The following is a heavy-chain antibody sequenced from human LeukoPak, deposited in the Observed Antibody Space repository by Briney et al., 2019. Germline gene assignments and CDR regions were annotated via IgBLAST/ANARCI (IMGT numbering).Heavy chain of an antibody. CDR1: GFILSDYN. CDR3: TRDLSATARAYDY. J-gene: IGHJ4*02. D-gene: IGHD1-26*01. Sequence: GGSLRLSCAASGFILSDYNMNWVRQAPGKGLEWVSFIAISATYITYADSVKGRFTIPRENAKNSLYLQMNSLRAEDTAVYYCTRDLSATARAYDYWGQGTLVTVSS. V-gene: IGHV3-21*01. CDR2: IAISATYI.